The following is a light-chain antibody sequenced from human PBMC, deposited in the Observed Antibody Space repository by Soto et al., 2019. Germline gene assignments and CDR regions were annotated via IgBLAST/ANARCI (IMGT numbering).Light chain of an antibody. J-gene: IGLJ2*01. CDR1: SSNIGSNT. Sequence: QAVVTQPPSASGTPGQRVTISCSGSSSNIGSNTVHWYQQLPGTAPKLLMYSNSQRPSGVPDRFSGSKSGTSASLAISGLQSEDEADYYCAAWDDSLNGVVFGGGTKLTVL. CDR3: AAWDDSLNGVV. CDR2: SNS. V-gene: IGLV1-44*01.